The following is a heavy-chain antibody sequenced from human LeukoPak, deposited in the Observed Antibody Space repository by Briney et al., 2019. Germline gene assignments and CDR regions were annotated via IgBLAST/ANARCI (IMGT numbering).Heavy chain of an antibody. CDR2: ISSNGGST. D-gene: IGHD1-26*01. CDR1: GFTFSSYA. V-gene: IGHV3-64*01. CDR3: AKGKWELLSYFDY. J-gene: IGHJ4*02. Sequence: GGSLRLSCAASGFTFSSYAMHWVRQAPGKGLESVSAISSNGGSTYYANSVKGRFTISRDNSKNTLYLQMGSLRAEDVAVYYCAKGKWELLSYFDYWGQGTLVTVSS.